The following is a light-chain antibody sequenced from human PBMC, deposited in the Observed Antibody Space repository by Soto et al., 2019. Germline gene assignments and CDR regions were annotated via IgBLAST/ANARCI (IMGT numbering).Light chain of an antibody. CDR2: GAS. Sequence: EIVIMQSPAPLSVSPGERAPLSCRASQSVSSTLAWYQQKPGQAPRLLIYGASTRATGIPARFSGSGSGTEFTLTISSLQSEDFAVYYCQQYIYWPWTFGQGTKVDIK. V-gene: IGKV3-15*01. CDR1: QSVSST. CDR3: QQYIYWPWT. J-gene: IGKJ1*01.